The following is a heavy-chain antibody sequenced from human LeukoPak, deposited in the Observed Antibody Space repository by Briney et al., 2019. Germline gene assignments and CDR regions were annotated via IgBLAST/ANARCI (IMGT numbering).Heavy chain of an antibody. CDR2: INSDGSST. CDR3: AREVSQLVRDLDY. Sequence: GGSLRLSCAASGFTFSSYWMHWVRQAPGKGLVWVSRINSDGSSTSYADSVKGRFTISGDSAKNTLYLQMNSLRGEDTAVYYCAREVSQLVRDLDYWGQGTLVTVSS. V-gene: IGHV3-74*01. J-gene: IGHJ4*02. D-gene: IGHD6-6*01. CDR1: GFTFSSYW.